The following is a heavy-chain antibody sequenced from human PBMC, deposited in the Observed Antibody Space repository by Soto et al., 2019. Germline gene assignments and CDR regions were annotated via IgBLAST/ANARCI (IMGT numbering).Heavy chain of an antibody. J-gene: IGHJ6*02. Sequence: QVQLVQSGAEVKKPGASVKVSCKASGYPFTSYGISWVRQARGQGLEWMGWISAYNGDTNYGQKLQGRVTMTTDTSASPAYRERRSRRSDDTAVYYCARGPLTLPAYYCYGMDVWGQGTTVTVSS. CDR2: ISAYNGDT. CDR1: GYPFTSYG. CDR3: ARGPLTLPAYYCYGMDV. D-gene: IGHD1-26*01. V-gene: IGHV1-18*01.